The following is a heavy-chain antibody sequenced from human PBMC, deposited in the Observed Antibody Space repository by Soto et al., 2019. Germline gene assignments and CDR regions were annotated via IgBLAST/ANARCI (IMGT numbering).Heavy chain of an antibody. J-gene: IGHJ4*02. CDR2: IKQDGSEK. Sequence: EVQLVESGGGLVQPGGSLRLSCAASGFTFSSYWMSWVRQAPGKGLEWVANIKQDGSEKNYVDSVKGRFTISRDNAKRSRCLEVNSLRAEDTAVYYGTGDGATVTNRLGGDDYWGQGTLVTVSS. D-gene: IGHD4-17*01. CDR3: TGDGATVTNRLGGDDY. V-gene: IGHV3-7*04. CDR1: GFTFSSYW.